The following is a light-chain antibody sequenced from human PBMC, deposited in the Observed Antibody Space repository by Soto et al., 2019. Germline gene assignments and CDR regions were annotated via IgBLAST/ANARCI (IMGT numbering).Light chain of an antibody. CDR2: GNN. CDR1: SSNIGAGYD. J-gene: IGLJ3*02. Sequence: QLVLTQPPSVSGAPGQRVTISCTGTSSNIGAGYDVYWYQQLPGTAPKLLISGNNNRPSGVPDRFSGSRSGTAASLAITGLQAEDEADYYCQAYDYSLTASVFGGGTKLTVL. CDR3: QAYDYSLTASV. V-gene: IGLV1-40*01.